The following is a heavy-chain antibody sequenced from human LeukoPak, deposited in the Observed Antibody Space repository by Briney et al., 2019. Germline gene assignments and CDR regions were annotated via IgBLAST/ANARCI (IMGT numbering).Heavy chain of an antibody. CDR3: ARDLHIRSAWTDAFAF. D-gene: IGHD6-19*01. Sequence: PSETLSLTCTVSGGSISSYYWSWIRQPPGKGLEWIGYIYYSGYTNYNPSLKSRVTISVDTSKNQFSLKLSSVTAADTAMYYCARDLHIRSAWTDAFAFWGQGTMVTVSS. J-gene: IGHJ3*01. CDR2: IYYSGYT. V-gene: IGHV4-59*12. CDR1: GGSISSYY.